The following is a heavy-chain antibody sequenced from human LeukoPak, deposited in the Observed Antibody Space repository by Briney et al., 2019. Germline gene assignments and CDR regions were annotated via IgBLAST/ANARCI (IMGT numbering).Heavy chain of an antibody. J-gene: IGHJ4*02. CDR1: GFTFSNYG. V-gene: IGHV3-30*02. D-gene: IGHD3-16*02. CDR3: ARGDPLELSPGGY. CDR2: IQYDGSKK. Sequence: PGGSLRLSCAASGFTFSNYGMHWVRQAPGKGLEWVDFIQYDGSKKYYADSVKGRITISRDNSKNTLYLQMNNVRGEDTAVYYCARGDPLELSPGGYWGQGTLVTVSS.